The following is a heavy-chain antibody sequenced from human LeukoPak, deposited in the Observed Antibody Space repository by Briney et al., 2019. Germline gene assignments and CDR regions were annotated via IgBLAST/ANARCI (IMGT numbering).Heavy chain of an antibody. CDR1: GFTFTNYW. V-gene: IGHV3-7*01. J-gene: IGHJ6*03. Sequence: GGSLRLSCAASGFTFTNYWMTWVRQAPGKGLEWVANIKQDGSEKYYAVSVKGRSTVSRDNAKNSVYLQLNTLRVEDRAVYYCARVRSDSSSWYLSDYYYYMDVWGKGTTVTVSS. D-gene: IGHD6-13*01. CDR3: ARVRSDSSSWYLSDYYYYMDV. CDR2: IKQDGSEK.